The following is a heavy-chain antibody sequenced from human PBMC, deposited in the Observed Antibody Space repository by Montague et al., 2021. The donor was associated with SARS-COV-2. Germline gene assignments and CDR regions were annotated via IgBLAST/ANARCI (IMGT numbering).Heavy chain of an antibody. CDR1: GDSISSGTHY. V-gene: IGHV4-61*02. CDR3: AREDRWNWFDP. J-gene: IGHJ5*02. D-gene: IGHD5-24*01. CDR2: SYSSGST. Sequence: TLSLTCSVSGDSISSGTHYWSWIRQPAGKGLEWIGRSYSSGSTNYNPSLKSRVTISVDTSKNQFTLNLSSVTAADTAVYFCAREDRWNWFDPWGQGVLVTVSS.